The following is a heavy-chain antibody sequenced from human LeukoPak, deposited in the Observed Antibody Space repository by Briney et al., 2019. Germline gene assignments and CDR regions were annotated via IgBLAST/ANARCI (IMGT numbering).Heavy chain of an antibody. CDR2: IYYSGST. D-gene: IGHD5-24*01. J-gene: IGHJ4*02. V-gene: IGHV4-59*08. CDR1: GGSISSYY. CDR3: ARLREMATTVDY. Sequence: SETLSLTCTVSGGSISSYYWSWIRQPPGKGLEWIGFIYYSGSTNYNPSLKSRVTISVHTSKNQFSLKLSSVTAADTAVYYCARLREMATTVDYWGQGTLVTVSS.